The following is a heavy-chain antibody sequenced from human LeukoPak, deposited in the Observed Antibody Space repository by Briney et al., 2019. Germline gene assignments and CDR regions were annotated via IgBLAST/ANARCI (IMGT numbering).Heavy chain of an antibody. D-gene: IGHD2-2*01. CDR2: IYYSGST. CDR3: ARRGYCSSTSCYRGYDP. CDR1: GGSISSSSYY. J-gene: IGHJ5*02. Sequence: PSETLSLTCTVSGGSISSSSYYWGWIRQPPGKGPEWIGSIYYSGSTYYNPSLKSRVTISVDTSKNQFSLKLSSVTAADTAVYYCARRGYCSSTSCYRGYDPWGQGTLVTVSS. V-gene: IGHV4-39*07.